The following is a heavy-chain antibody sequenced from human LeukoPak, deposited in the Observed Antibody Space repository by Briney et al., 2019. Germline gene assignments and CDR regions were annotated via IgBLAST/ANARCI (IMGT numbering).Heavy chain of an antibody. CDR2: ISGSGGST. V-gene: IGHV3-23*01. Sequence: GGSLRLSCAASGFTSSSYAMSWVRQAPGKGLEWVSAISGSGGSTYYADSVKGRFTISRDNSKNTLYLQMNSLRAEDTAVYYCAKVRYDFWSGYRNLYFDYWGQGTLVTVSS. D-gene: IGHD3-3*01. CDR3: AKVRYDFWSGYRNLYFDY. J-gene: IGHJ4*02. CDR1: GFTSSSYA.